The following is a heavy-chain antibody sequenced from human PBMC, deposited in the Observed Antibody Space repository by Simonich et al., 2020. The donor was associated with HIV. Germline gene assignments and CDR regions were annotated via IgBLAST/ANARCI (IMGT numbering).Heavy chain of an antibody. CDR1: GGSFSGYS. D-gene: IGHD5-12*01. V-gene: IGHV4-34*01. J-gene: IGHJ4*02. CDR3: ARRTGYDLDY. CDR2: IKHSEST. Sequence: QVHLQQWGAGLLKPSETLSLTCAVYGGSFSGYSWTWIRQPPGKGLEWIGEIKHSESTDYNPSLTSRVTISVDTSKNQFSLKLSSVTAADTAVYYCARRTGYDLDYWGQGTLVTVSS.